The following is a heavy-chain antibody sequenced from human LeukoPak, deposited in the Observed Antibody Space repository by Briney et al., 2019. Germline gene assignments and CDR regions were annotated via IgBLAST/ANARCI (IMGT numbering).Heavy chain of an antibody. Sequence: GSGPTLVNPTQTLTPTCTFSGFSLSTSGVGVGWIRQPPGKALEWLALIYWNDDKRYSPSLKSRLTITKDTSKNQVVLTMTNMDPVDTATYYCARIHYYGEYFDYWGQGTLVTVSS. V-gene: IGHV2-5*01. CDR3: ARIHYYGEYFDY. J-gene: IGHJ4*02. D-gene: IGHD4-17*01. CDR1: GFSLSTSGVG. CDR2: IYWNDDK.